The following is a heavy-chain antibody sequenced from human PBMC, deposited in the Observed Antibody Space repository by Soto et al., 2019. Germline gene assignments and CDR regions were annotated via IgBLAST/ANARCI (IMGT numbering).Heavy chain of an antibody. CDR3: ARVPILYDYVWGSYA. D-gene: IGHD3-16*01. V-gene: IGHV3-48*03. CDR2: ISSSGSTI. Sequence: GGSLTLSCAASGFTFSSYGMNWVRQAPGKGLEWVSYISSSGSTIYYADSVKGRITISRDNAKNSLYLQMTILTAEDTAVYYCARVPILYDYVWGSYAWGQGTLVTVSS. CDR1: GFTFSSYG. J-gene: IGHJ5*02.